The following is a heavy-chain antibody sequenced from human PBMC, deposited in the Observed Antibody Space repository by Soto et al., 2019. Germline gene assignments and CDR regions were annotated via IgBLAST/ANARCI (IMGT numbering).Heavy chain of an antibody. D-gene: IGHD6-13*01. CDR1: GGSFSGYY. CDR3: ARSRAGTIAAAGTCWFDP. J-gene: IGHJ5*02. Sequence: QVQLQQWGAGLLKPSETLSLTCAVYGGSFSGYYWSWIRQPPGKGLDWIGEINHSGSTNYNPSLTGRVTISVDTSKSQFSLKLSFVTAADTALYYCARSRAGTIAAAGTCWFDPWGHGNLVTVSS. CDR2: INHSGST. V-gene: IGHV4-34*01.